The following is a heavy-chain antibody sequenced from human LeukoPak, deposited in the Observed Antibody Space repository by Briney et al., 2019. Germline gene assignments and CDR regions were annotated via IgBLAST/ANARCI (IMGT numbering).Heavy chain of an antibody. CDR1: GFTFSSYA. D-gene: IGHD2-2*01. J-gene: IGHJ5*02. CDR2: ISGSGGST. V-gene: IGHV3-23*01. Sequence: GGSLRLSCVVSGFTFSSYAMSWVRQAPGKGLEWVSGISGSGGSTYYADSVKGRFTISRDNSKNTLYLQMDSLRAEDTAVYYCAKDRHAPGRYCSSTTCFPFDPWGQGTLVTVSS. CDR3: AKDRHAPGRYCSSTTCFPFDP.